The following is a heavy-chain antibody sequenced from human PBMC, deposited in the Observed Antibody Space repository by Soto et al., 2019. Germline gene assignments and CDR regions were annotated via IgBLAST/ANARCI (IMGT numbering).Heavy chain of an antibody. D-gene: IGHD3-9*01. CDR1: GFTFTKYW. V-gene: IGHV3-74*01. Sequence: PGGSLRLSCAASGFTFTKYWMHWVRQAPGKGLVWVSRINSDGSSTTYADSVKGRFTISRDNAKNTLYLQMNSLRAEDTAVFYCARDGQDWSFASWGRGTLVTVSS. CDR3: ARDGQDWSFAS. CDR2: INSDGSST. J-gene: IGHJ4*02.